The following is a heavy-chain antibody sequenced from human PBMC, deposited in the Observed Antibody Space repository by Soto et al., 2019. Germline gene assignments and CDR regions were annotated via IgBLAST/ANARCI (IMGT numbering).Heavy chain of an antibody. V-gene: IGHV4-39*01. CDR1: GGSISSSNYY. D-gene: IGHD3-10*01. CDR2: IYYTGIT. Sequence: SETLSLTCTVSGGSISSSNYYWGWIRQPPGRGLEWIGNIYYTGITYYNPSLESRVTISVDTSKNQFSLKVSSVTAADTAVYFCARQATYYYGSGTGYYYYYYMDVWGKGTTVTVSS. J-gene: IGHJ6*03. CDR3: ARQATYYYGSGTGYYYYYYMDV.